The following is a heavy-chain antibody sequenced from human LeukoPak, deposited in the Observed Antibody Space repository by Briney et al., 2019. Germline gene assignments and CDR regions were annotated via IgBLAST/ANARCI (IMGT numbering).Heavy chain of an antibody. V-gene: IGHV4-59*01. Sequence: PSETLSLTCTVSGGSISSYYWSWLRQPPGKGLQWIGYIYNRGSTNYNPSLRSRVTISVDTYKNQFSLKLSSVTAADTAVYYCARDSGADYYESSGYYSRSPDAFDIWGKGTTVTVSS. J-gene: IGHJ3*02. CDR2: IYNRGST. CDR1: GGSISSYY. D-gene: IGHD3-22*01. CDR3: ARDSGADYYESSGYYSRSPDAFDI.